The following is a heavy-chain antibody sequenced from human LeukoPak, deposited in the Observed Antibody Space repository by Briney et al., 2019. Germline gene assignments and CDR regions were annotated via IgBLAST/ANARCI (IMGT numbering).Heavy chain of an antibody. V-gene: IGHV3-21*01. Sequence: PGGSLRLSCAASGFTFSSYSMNWVRQAPGKGLEWVSSISSSSSYIYYADSVKGRFTISRDNAKNSLYLQMNSLRAEDTAVYYCARVEYYYDSSGYYWDYWGQGTLVTVSS. CDR2: ISSSSSYI. CDR3: ARVEYYYDSSGYYWDY. CDR1: GFTFSSYS. J-gene: IGHJ4*02. D-gene: IGHD3-22*01.